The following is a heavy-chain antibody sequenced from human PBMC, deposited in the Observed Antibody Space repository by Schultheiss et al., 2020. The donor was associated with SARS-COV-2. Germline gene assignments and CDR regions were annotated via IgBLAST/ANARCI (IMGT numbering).Heavy chain of an antibody. J-gene: IGHJ4*02. V-gene: IGHV4-59*01. CDR3: ARAYCSGGSCYDY. Sequence: LETLSLTCTVSGGSISSYYWSWIRQPPGKGLEWIGYIYYSGSTNYNPSLKSRVTISVDTSKNQFSLKLSSVTAADTAVYYCARAYCSGGSCYDYWGQGTLVTVSS. D-gene: IGHD2-15*01. CDR1: GGSISSYY. CDR2: IYYSGST.